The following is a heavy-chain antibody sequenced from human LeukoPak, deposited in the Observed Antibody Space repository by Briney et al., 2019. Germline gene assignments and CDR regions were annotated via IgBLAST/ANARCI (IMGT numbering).Heavy chain of an antibody. CDR1: GYTFTDYY. V-gene: IGHV1-2*02. CDR2: ITPNSGAT. J-gene: IGHJ4*02. D-gene: IGHD3-22*01. CDR3: ARVSRFYYDSSGDFDY. Sequence: ASVKVSCKASGYTFTDYYMHWVRQAPGQGLEWMGWITPNSGATKYAQKFRGRVSMTRDTPINAAYTELSRLRSDDTAIYYCARVSRFYYDSSGDFDYWGQGTLVSVSS.